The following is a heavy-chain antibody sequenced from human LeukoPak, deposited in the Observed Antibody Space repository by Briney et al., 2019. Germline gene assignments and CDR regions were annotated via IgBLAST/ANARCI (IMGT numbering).Heavy chain of an antibody. D-gene: IGHD2-2*01. J-gene: IGHJ6*03. V-gene: IGHV4-4*07. Sequence: SETLSLTCTVSGGSISSYYWSWIRQPAWKGLEWIGRIYTSGSTNYNPSLKSRVTMSVDTSKNQFSLKLSSVTAADTAVYYCARVRYQLLNYYYYYYYMDVWGKGTTVTVSS. CDR3: ARVRYQLLNYYYYYYYMDV. CDR1: GGSISSYY. CDR2: IYTSGST.